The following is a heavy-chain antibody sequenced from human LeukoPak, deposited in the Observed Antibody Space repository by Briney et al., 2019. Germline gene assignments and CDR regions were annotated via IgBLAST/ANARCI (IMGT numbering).Heavy chain of an antibody. CDR2: INHSGST. V-gene: IGHV4-34*01. CDR3: ARVSYYYDSSGYQTDWYFDL. D-gene: IGHD3-22*01. Sequence: PSETLSLTCAVYGGSFSGYYWSWIRQPPGKGPEWIGEINHSGSTNYNPSLKSRVTISVDTSKNQSSLKLSSVTAADTAVYYCARVSYYYDSSGYQTDWYFDLWGRGTLVTVSS. CDR1: GGSFSGYY. J-gene: IGHJ2*01.